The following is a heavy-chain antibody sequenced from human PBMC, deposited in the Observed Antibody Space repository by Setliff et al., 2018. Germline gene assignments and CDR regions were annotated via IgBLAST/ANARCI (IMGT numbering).Heavy chain of an antibody. CDR1: GGSISSGNYY. V-gene: IGHV4-61*10. D-gene: IGHD3-22*01. Sequence: PSETLSLTCTVSGGSISSGNYYWSWIRQPAGKGLEWIGYIYSSGNIKYNPSLKSRVTISLDTSKNQFSLKLSSVTAADTAVYYCARAAKYDSSGYLDYWGQGALVTVSS. J-gene: IGHJ4*02. CDR2: IYSSGNI. CDR3: ARAAKYDSSGYLDY.